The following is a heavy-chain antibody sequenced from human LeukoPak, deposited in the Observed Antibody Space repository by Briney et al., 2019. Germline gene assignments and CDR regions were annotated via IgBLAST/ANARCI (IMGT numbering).Heavy chain of an antibody. CDR1: GFTFSSHG. J-gene: IGHJ4*02. CDR3: ARGATYAYYQDY. D-gene: IGHD1-26*01. V-gene: IGHV3-74*01. CDR2: IKYDASST. Sequence: GGSLRLSCADSGFTFSSHGMHWVRQAPGKGLVWVSRIKYDASSTSYADSVKGRFTISRDNAKNTLYLQMNSLRAEDTAVYYCARGATYAYYQDYWGQGTLVTVSS.